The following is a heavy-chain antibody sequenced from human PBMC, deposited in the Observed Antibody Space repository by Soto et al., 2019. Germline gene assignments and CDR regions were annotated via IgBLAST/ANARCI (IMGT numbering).Heavy chain of an antibody. CDR2: FNPADSDT. V-gene: IGHV5-51*01. CDR3: ARPRDYSIVLVALDI. CDR1: GYIFTNYW. D-gene: IGHD4-4*01. J-gene: IGHJ3*02. Sequence: PGESLKISCKASGYIFTNYWIAWVRQMPGKGLEWMGVFNPADSDTRYSPSLQGQVTISADKSFSTAYLQWSSLKASDTAMYYCARPRDYSIVLVALDIWGQGTMVTVSS.